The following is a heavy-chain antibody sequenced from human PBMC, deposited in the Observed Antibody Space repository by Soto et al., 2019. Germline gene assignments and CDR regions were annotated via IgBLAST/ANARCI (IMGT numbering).Heavy chain of an antibody. Sequence: PSETLSLTCTVSGGSVNSDNFYWSWIRQPPGRGLEWIGYIYYTGSTNYNPSLKSRVTISIDTSRNQFSLKLSPVTAADTAVYYCAREFSNSPEAFDSWGQGSLVTVSS. CDR3: AREFSNSPEAFDS. J-gene: IGHJ4*02. D-gene: IGHD6-6*01. CDR1: GGSVNSDNFY. CDR2: IYYTGST. V-gene: IGHV4-61*01.